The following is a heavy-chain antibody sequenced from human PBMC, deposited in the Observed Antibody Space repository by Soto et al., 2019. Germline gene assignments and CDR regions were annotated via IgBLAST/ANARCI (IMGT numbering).Heavy chain of an antibody. J-gene: IGHJ3*01. Sequence: QLVESGGGLVQPGGSLRLSCAASGFSVSNNYMKWVRQAPGKGLEWVSLIYSGGSTYYADSVKGRFTISRDNSKNTLFLQMNSRRVEDTDVYYCARDRGYRWGQGTMVTVSS. CDR3: ARDRGYR. CDR2: IYSGGST. D-gene: IGHD5-12*01. CDR1: GFSVSNNY. V-gene: IGHV3-66*01.